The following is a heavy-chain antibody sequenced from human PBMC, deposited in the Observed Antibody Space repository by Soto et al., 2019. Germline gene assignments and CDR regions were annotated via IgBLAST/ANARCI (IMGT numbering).Heavy chain of an antibody. V-gene: IGHV4-59*01. D-gene: IGHD3-10*01. CDR3: ARAGLRFGSRFDY. CDR2: ISYSGST. J-gene: IGHJ4*02. Sequence: QVQLQESGPGLVKPSETLSLTCTVSGGSIRSYYWSWIRQPPGKGLEWIGYISYSGSTSYNPSLKIRVTISVDTSKNHFSLKLNSVTAADTAVYYCARAGLRFGSRFDYWGQGTLVTVSS. CDR1: GGSIRSYY.